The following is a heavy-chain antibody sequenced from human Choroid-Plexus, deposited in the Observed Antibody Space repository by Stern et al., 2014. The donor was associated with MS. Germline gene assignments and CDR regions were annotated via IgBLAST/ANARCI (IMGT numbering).Heavy chain of an antibody. V-gene: IGHV3-30*18. D-gene: IGHD2-15*01. Sequence: VQLVESGGGVAQPGRPLILSCAASGFTFSNSGMHWVRQAPGKGLEWVALLSYDGSDKYYADSVNGRFPIFRANSQLTLHMPMNSLRAEDTAVYYCAKDRQWSTYFFDYWGQGSLVTVSS. CDR1: GFTFSNSG. CDR2: LSYDGSDK. J-gene: IGHJ4*02. CDR3: AKDRQWSTYFFDY.